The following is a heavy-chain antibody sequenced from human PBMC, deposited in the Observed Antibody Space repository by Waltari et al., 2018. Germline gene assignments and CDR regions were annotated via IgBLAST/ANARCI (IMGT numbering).Heavy chain of an antibody. J-gene: IGHJ6*02. CDR1: VVSISTSRSF. D-gene: IGHD1-1*01. CDR2: FFSVNGI. Sequence: QVRLQESGPGLVKPSETLSLICTVSVVSISTSRSFWGWVRQSSGGGLTLIGNFFSVNGIWDTWTRRSRCTLSLDTSKNHFMLTLKSVTAADTGVYFCAKHMNLSTNSGMDVWGQGTSVIVSS. V-gene: IGHV4-39*01. CDR3: AKHMNLSTNSGMDV.